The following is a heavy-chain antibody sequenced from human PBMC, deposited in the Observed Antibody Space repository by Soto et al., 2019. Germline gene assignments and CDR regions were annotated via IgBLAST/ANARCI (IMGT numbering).Heavy chain of an antibody. V-gene: IGHV4-39*01. D-gene: IGHD6-25*01. Sequence: SETLSLTCTVSGGSISSSLYYWGWIRQPPGKGLEWIGSIYYTGNTYYNPSLKGRVTISVDTSKNQFSLKLSSVTAADTTVYYCARYRSGGGYYFDFSGQGTPVTASS. CDR3: ARYRSGGGYYFDF. CDR1: GGSISSSLYY. J-gene: IGHJ4*02. CDR2: IYYTGNT.